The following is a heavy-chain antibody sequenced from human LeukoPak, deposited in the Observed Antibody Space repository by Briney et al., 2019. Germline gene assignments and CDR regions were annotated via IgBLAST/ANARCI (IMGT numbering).Heavy chain of an antibody. V-gene: IGHV3-23*01. CDR2: ISASGGNP. Sequence: GGSLRLSCEASGFTFSDSAMSWVRQASGRGLEWVSLISASGGNPYYADSVKGRFTVSRDSSKNTLHLQMNSLRAEDTAVYYCARDIELSCWGQGTLVTVSS. D-gene: IGHD1-26*01. CDR3: ARDIELSC. CDR1: GFTFSDSA. J-gene: IGHJ4*02.